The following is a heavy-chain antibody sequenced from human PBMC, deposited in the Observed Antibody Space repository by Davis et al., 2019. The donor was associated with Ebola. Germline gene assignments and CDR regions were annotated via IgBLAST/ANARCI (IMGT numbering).Heavy chain of an antibody. CDR3: VKNSGWYKLDC. CDR1: GFTFKNYW. J-gene: IGHJ4*02. Sequence: GESLKISCAASGFTFKNYWMTWVRQAPGKGLEWVANINGDGSKIGYVGSVKGRFTISRDNAKNSLYLQMDSLRGEDTAVYYCVKNSGWYKLDCWGQGTLVTVSS. CDR2: INGDGSKI. V-gene: IGHV3-7*01. D-gene: IGHD6-19*01.